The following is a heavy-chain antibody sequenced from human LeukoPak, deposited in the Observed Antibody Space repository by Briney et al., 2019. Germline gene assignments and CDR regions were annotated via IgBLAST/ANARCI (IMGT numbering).Heavy chain of an antibody. CDR1: GFTFTDAW. J-gene: IGHJ4*02. V-gene: IGHV3-15*01. D-gene: IGHD3-22*01. Sequence: GGSLRFSCAASGFTFTDAWMSWVRQAPGKGVEWVGRIKSKSDGGTAHYAAPVNGRFTISRDDSKNTLYLQMDSLRIEDTAIYYCTTIHDSSGYYCFDDWGQGTLVTVSS. CDR3: TTIHDSSGYYCFDD. CDR2: IKSKSDGGTA.